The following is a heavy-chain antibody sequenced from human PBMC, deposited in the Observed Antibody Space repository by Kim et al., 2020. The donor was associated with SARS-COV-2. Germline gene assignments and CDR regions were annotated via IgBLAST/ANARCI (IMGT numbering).Heavy chain of an antibody. J-gene: IGHJ4*02. Sequence: SETLSLTCTVSGGSISSYYWSWIRQPPGKGLEWIGYIYYSGSTNYNPSLKSRVTISVDTSKNQFSLKLSSVTAADTAVYYCARHVKHSYGFNYWGQGTLVTVSS. CDR3: ARHVKHSYGFNY. CDR1: GGSISSYY. D-gene: IGHD5-18*01. CDR2: IYYSGST. V-gene: IGHV4-59*08.